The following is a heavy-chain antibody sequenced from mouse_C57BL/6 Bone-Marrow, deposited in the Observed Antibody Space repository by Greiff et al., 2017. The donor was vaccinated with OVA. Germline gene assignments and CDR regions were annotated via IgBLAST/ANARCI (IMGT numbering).Heavy chain of an antibody. J-gene: IGHJ2*01. CDR3: GRRQATTVVGYFDY. CDR1: GFTFSSYG. D-gene: IGHD1-1*01. CDR2: ISSGGSYT. Sequence: EVKLMESGGDLVKPGGSLKLSCAASGFTFSSYGMSWVRQTPDKRLEWVATISSGGSYTYYPDSVKGRFTISRDNAKNTLYLQKSSLKSEDTAMFYWGRRQATTVVGYFDYWGQGTTLTVSS. V-gene: IGHV5-6*02.